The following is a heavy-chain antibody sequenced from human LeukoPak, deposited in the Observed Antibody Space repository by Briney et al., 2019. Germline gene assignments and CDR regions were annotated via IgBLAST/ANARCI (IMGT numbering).Heavy chain of an antibody. J-gene: IGHJ3*02. CDR1: GGSISSGSYY. CDR3: ARAKLRKSSYAFDI. D-gene: IGHD6-6*01. CDR2: IYTSGST. V-gene: IGHV4-61*02. Sequence: SETLSLTCTVSGGSISSGSYYWSWIWQPAGKGLEWIGRIYTSGSTNYNPSLKSRVTISVDTSKNQFSLKLSSVTAADTAVYYCARAKLRKSSYAFDIWGQGTMVTVSS.